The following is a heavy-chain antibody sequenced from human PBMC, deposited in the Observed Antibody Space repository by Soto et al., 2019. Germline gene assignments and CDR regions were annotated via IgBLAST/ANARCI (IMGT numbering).Heavy chain of an antibody. D-gene: IGHD2-2*02. CDR1: GSRFSNYV. J-gene: IGHJ4*02. CDR3: AREGRGKKAGYNGLVSLGY. Sequence: QVQLVQSGAEVKTPGSSLKVSCTVSGSRFSNYVISWVRQAPGHGLEWLGRTIPIFNSTQYAQKFQGRGTITADKSTNTASLELSSLRSDDTAVYYCAREGRGKKAGYNGLVSLGYWGQGTLVTVSS. V-gene: IGHV1-69*06. CDR2: TIPIFNST.